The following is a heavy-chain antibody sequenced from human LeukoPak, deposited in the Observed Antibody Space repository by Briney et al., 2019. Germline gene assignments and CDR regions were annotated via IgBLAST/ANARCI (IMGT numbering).Heavy chain of an antibody. D-gene: IGHD3-22*01. CDR2: IYYSGST. J-gene: IGHJ3*02. V-gene: IGHV4-39*07. CDR1: GGSISSSSYY. Sequence: SETLSLTCTVSGGSISSSSYYWGWIRQPPGKGLEWIGSIYYSGSTYYNPSLKCRVTISVDTSKNQFSLKLSSVTAADTAVYYCARAPYYYDSSGYYYVLAFDIWGQGTMVTVSS. CDR3: ARAPYYYDSSGYYYVLAFDI.